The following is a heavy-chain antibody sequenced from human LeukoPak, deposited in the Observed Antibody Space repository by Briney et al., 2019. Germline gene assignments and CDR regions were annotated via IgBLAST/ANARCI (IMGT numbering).Heavy chain of an antibody. D-gene: IGHD3-22*01. V-gene: IGHV4-61*01. CDR2: IYYSGST. CDR1: GGSVSSGSYY. CDR3: ARAIQGYSYGMDV. J-gene: IGHJ6*02. Sequence: SETLSLTCTVSGGSVSSGSYYWSWIRQPPGKGLEWIGYIYYSGSTNYNPSLKSRVTISVDMSKNQFSLKLSSVTAADTAVYYCARAIQGYSYGMDVWGQGTTVTVSS.